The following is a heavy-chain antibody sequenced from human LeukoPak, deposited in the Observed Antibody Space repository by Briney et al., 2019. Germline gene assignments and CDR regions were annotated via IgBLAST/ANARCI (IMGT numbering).Heavy chain of an antibody. Sequence: PGGSLRLSCAASGFTFGSYWMSWVRQAPGKGLEWVANIKQDGSEKYYVDSVKGRFTISRDNAKNSLYLQMNSLRAEDTAVYYCARVQGIAARWYYYYGMDVWGQGTTVTVSS. CDR1: GFTFGSYW. J-gene: IGHJ6*02. V-gene: IGHV3-7*01. D-gene: IGHD6-6*01. CDR3: ARVQGIAARWYYYYGMDV. CDR2: IKQDGSEK.